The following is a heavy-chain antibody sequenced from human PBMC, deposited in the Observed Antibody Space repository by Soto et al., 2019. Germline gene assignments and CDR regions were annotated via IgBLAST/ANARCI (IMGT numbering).Heavy chain of an antibody. CDR1: GYTFTSYD. CDR3: ARPSNDAQYYDFWSGYAPMDV. CDR2: MNPNSGNT. V-gene: IGHV1-8*01. Sequence: GASVKVSCKASGYTFTSYDINWVRQATGQGLEWMGWMNPNSGNTGYAQKFQGRVTMTRNTSISTAYMELSSLRSEDTAVYYCARPSNDAQYYDFWSGYAPMDVWGKGTTVTVSS. J-gene: IGHJ6*03. D-gene: IGHD3-3*01.